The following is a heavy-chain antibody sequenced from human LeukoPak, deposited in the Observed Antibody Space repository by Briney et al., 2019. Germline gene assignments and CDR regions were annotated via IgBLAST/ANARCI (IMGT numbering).Heavy chain of an antibody. Sequence: GGSLRLSCAASGFTSSSYGMHWVRQAPGKGLEWVAFIRYDGSNKYYADSVKGRFTISRDNSKNTLYLQMNSLRAEDTAVYYCAKNGVVITYYFDYWGQGTLVTVSS. V-gene: IGHV3-30*02. CDR3: AKNGVVITYYFDY. CDR1: GFTSSSYG. D-gene: IGHD3-3*01. CDR2: IRYDGSNK. J-gene: IGHJ4*02.